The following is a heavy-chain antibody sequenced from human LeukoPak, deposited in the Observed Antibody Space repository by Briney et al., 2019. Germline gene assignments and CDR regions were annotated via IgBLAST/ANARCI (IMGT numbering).Heavy chain of an antibody. CDR2: ISGSGGST. D-gene: IGHD6-19*01. J-gene: IGHJ4*02. CDR1: GFTFSIYA. Sequence: GGSLRLSCAASGFTFSIYAMSWVRQAPGKGLEWVSAISGSGGSTYYADSVKGRFTISRDNSKNTLYLQMNSLRAEDTAVYYCAKDVGSGWYRGSGYWGQGTLVTVSS. CDR3: AKDVGSGWYRGSGY. V-gene: IGHV3-23*01.